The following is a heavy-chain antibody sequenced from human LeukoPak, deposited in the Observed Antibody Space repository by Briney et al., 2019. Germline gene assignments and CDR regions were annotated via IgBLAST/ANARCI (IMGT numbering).Heavy chain of an antibody. V-gene: IGHV3-23*01. CDR2: ISGSGGST. D-gene: IGHD2-2*01. CDR3: ARGLGSSTSQHTFDI. CDR1: GFTFSSYS. J-gene: IGHJ3*02. Sequence: GGSLRLSCAASGFTFSSYSMNWVRQAPGKGLEWVSAISGSGGSTYFADSVKGRFTISRDNSKNTLYLQMNSLSAEDTAIYYCARGLGSSTSQHTFDIWGQGTMVTVSS.